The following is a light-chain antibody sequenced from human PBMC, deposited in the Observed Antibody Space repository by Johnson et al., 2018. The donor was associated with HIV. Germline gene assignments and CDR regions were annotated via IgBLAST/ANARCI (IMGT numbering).Light chain of an antibody. CDR2: EDN. CDR3: GTWDSSLSAGGV. V-gene: IGLV1-51*02. CDR1: SSNIGNNY. Sequence: QSVLTQSPSVSAAPGQKVTISCSGSSSNIGNNYVSWYQQVPGTAPKLLIYEDNKRPSGIPDRFSGSKSGTSATLGITGLQTGDEADYYCGTWDSSLSAGGVFGTGTKVTVL. J-gene: IGLJ1*01.